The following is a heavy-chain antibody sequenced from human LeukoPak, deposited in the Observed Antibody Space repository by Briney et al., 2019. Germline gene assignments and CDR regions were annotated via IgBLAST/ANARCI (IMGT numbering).Heavy chain of an antibody. J-gene: IGHJ3*02. CDR1: GFTFSSYS. V-gene: IGHV3-23*01. CDR2: ISGGGGNT. CDR3: GKNRYSGSLSPFDI. D-gene: IGHD1-26*01. Sequence: GGSLRLSCAASGFTFSSYSMSWVRQAPGKGLEWVSAISGGGGNTYYADSVKGRFTISRDNSKNTLYLQMNSLRAEDTAVYYCGKNRYSGSLSPFDIWGQGTMVTVSS.